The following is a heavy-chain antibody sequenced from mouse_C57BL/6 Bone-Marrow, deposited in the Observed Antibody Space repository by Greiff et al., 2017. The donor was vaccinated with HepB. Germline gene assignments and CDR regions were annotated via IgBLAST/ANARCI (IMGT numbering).Heavy chain of an antibody. CDR1: GYAFSSYW. V-gene: IGHV1-80*01. CDR3: ARGNFYAMDY. J-gene: IGHJ4*01. Sequence: VKVVESGAELVKPGASVKISCKASGYAFSSYWMNWVKQRPGKGLEWIGQIYPGDGDTNYNGKFKGKATLTADKSSSTAYMQLSSLTSEDSAVYFCARGNFYAMDYWGQGTSVTVSS. CDR2: IYPGDGDT.